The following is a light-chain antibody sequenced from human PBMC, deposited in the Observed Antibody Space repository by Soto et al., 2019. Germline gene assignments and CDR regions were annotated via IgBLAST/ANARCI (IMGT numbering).Light chain of an antibody. V-gene: IGKV3-15*01. J-gene: IGKJ5*01. CDR1: QSVSSD. CDR2: GAS. Sequence: DIVMTQSPESLAVSLGERATLSCRASQSVSSDLAWYHQKPGQAPRLLIYGASSRATGIPVRFSGSGSGTEFTLTISSPQSEDFAVYYCQQYNNWPLTFGQGTRLEIK. CDR3: QQYNNWPLT.